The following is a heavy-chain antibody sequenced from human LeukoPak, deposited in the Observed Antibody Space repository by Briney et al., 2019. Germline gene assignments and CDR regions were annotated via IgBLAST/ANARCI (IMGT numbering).Heavy chain of an antibody. D-gene: IGHD3-22*01. J-gene: IGHJ4*02. CDR3: ARGEHYYDSSGYYAHGY. Sequence: PGGSLRLSCAASGFTFSSYSMNWVRQAPGKGLEWVSSISSSSYIYYADSVKGRFTISRDNAKNSLYLQMNSLRAEDTAVYYCARGEHYYDSSGYYAHGYWGQGTLVTVSS. CDR2: ISSSSYI. V-gene: IGHV3-21*01. CDR1: GFTFSSYS.